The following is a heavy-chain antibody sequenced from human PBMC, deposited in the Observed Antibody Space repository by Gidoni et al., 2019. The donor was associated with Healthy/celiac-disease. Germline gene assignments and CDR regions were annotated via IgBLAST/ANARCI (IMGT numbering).Heavy chain of an antibody. D-gene: IGHD4-17*01. Sequence: EVQLLESGGGLVQPGGSLRLSCAASGFTFSSYAMSWVRQAPGKGLEWVSAISGSGGSTYYADSVKGRFTISRDNSKNTLYLQMNSLRAEDTAVYYCAKSPPLYGDYVYYFDYWGQGTLVTVSS. CDR1: GFTFSSYA. J-gene: IGHJ4*02. CDR2: ISGSGGST. CDR3: AKSPPLYGDYVYYFDY. V-gene: IGHV3-23*01.